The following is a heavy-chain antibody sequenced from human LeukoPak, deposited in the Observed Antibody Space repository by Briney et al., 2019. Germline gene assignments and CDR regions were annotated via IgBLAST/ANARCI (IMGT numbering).Heavy chain of an antibody. D-gene: IGHD2-2*01. J-gene: IGHJ4*02. V-gene: IGHV3-48*03. Sequence: GGSLRLSCAASGFTFSSYEMNWVRQAPGKGLEWVSYISSSGSTIYYADSVKGRFTISRDNAKNSLYLQMNSLRAEDTAVYYCARSAYQLLSLNFDFWGQGTLVTVSS. CDR1: GFTFSSYE. CDR3: ARSAYQLLSLNFDF. CDR2: ISSSGSTI.